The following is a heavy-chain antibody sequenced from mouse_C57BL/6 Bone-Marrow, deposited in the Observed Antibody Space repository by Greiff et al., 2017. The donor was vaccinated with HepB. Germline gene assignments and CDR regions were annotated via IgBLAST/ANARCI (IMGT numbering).Heavy chain of an antibody. Sequence: EVNVVESGGGLVQPGGSLKLSCAASGFTFSSYTMSWVRQTPEKRLEWVAYISNGGGSTYYTDTVKGRFTISRNNAKNPLYLKMSSLKSEDTAMYCCERHGDYGYDYWGQGTALTVTA. J-gene: IGHJ2*01. V-gene: IGHV5-12-2*01. CDR1: GFTFSSYT. CDR2: ISNGGGST. D-gene: IGHD2-2*01. CDR3: ERHGDYGYDY.